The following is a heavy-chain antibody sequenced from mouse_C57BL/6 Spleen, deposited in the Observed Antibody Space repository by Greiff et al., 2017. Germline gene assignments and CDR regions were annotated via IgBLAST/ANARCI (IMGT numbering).Heavy chain of an antibody. J-gene: IGHJ3*01. CDR2: IYPGSGST. D-gene: IGHD2-3*01. CDR1: GYTFTSYW. CDR3: ARPYDGYYGAWFAY. Sequence: VQLQQPGAELVKPGASVKMSCKASGYTFTSYWITWVKQRPGQGLEWIGDIYPGSGSTNYNEKFKRKATLTVDTSSSTAYMQLSSLTSEDSAVYYCARPYDGYYGAWFAYWGQGTLVTVSA. V-gene: IGHV1-55*01.